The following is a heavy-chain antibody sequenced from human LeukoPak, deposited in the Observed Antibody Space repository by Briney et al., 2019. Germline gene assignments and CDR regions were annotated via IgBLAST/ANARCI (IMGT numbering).Heavy chain of an antibody. V-gene: IGHV1-18*01. CDR1: GYSFTSYG. CDR2: ISAYNGNT. J-gene: IGHJ5*02. D-gene: IGHD6-13*01. Sequence: ASVKVSCKASGYSFTSYGISWVRQAPGQGLEWMGWISAYNGNTNYAQKLQGRVTMTTDTSTSTAYMELRSLRSDDTAVYYCARADIAAAGNWFDPWGQGTLVTVSS. CDR3: ARADIAAAGNWFDP.